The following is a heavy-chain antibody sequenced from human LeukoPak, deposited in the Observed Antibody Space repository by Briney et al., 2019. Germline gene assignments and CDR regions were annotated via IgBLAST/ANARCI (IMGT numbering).Heavy chain of an antibody. CDR3: ATECRYDYVWGSYYY. J-gene: IGHJ4*02. CDR1: GYTLTELS. D-gene: IGHD3-16*01. Sequence: ASVKVSCKVSGYTLTELSMHWVRQAPGKGLEWMGGFDPEDGKTIYAQKFQGRVTMTEDTSTDTAYMELSSLRSEDTAVYYCATECRYDYVWGSYYYWGQGTLVTVSS. CDR2: FDPEDGKT. V-gene: IGHV1-24*01.